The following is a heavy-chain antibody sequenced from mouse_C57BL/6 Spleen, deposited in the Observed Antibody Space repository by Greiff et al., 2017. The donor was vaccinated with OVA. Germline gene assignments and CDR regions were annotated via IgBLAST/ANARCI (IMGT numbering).Heavy chain of an antibody. D-gene: IGHD3-2*02. CDR3: AREGSSGLFAY. CDR2: ISYDGSN. J-gene: IGHJ3*01. V-gene: IGHV3-6*01. Sequence: VQLQQSGPGLVKPSQSLSLTCSVTGYSITSGYYWNWIRQFPGNKLEWMGYISYDGSNNYNPSLKNRISITRDTSKNQFFLKLNSVTTEDTATYYCAREGSSGLFAYWGQGTLVTVSA. CDR1: GYSITSGYY.